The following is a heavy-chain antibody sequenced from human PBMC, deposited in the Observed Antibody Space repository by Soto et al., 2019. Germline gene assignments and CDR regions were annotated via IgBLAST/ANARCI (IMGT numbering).Heavy chain of an antibody. J-gene: IGHJ6*02. Sequence: PGESLMISCEGSGYTFTTYWVAWVRQMPGKGLEWVGSIYPGDSDSRYNPSVQGQVTISADRSISTAYLQWNSLKASDTAMYFCARHKGYCSSTSCYGMDVWGQGTTVTVSS. D-gene: IGHD2-15*01. CDR2: IYPGDSDS. CDR3: ARHKGYCSSTSCYGMDV. V-gene: IGHV5-51*01. CDR1: GYTFTTYW.